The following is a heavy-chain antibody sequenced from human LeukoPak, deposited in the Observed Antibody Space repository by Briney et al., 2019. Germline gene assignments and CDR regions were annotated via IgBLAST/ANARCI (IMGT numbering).Heavy chain of an antibody. CDR2: INWNGGST. Sequence: GGSLRLSCVASGFTFDDYGMSWVRQAPGKGLEWVSGINWNGGSTGYADSVKGRFTISRDNAKNSLYLQMNSLRAEDTALYYCARVGYFDWLLQGGYYYMDVWGKGTTVTVSS. CDR1: GFTFDDYG. J-gene: IGHJ6*03. CDR3: ARVGYFDWLLQGGYYYMDV. D-gene: IGHD3-9*01. V-gene: IGHV3-20*04.